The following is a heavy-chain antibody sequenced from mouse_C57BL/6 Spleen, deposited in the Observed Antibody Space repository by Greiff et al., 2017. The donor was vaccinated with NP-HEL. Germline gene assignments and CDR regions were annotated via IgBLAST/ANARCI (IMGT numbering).Heavy chain of an antibody. CDR3: ARCDNFAWFAY. CDR2: INPNNGGT. D-gene: IGHD1-3*01. V-gene: IGHV1-26*01. CDR1: GYTFTDYY. J-gene: IGHJ3*01. Sequence: VQLQQSGPELVKPGASVKISCKASGYTFTDYYMNWVKQSHGKSLEWIGDINPNNGGTSYNQKFKGKATLTVDKSSSTAYMELRSLTSEDSAVYYCARCDNFAWFAYWGQVTLVTVSA.